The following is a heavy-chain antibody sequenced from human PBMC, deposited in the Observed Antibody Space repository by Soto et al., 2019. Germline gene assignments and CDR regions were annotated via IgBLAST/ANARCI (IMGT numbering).Heavy chain of an antibody. Sequence: SVKVSCKASGFTLTKSAMQWVRQARGQRLEWIGWIVVGSGNTKYAQKFQERVTITRDLSTSTAYMELTNLRFEDTAVYYCARGWWEREGYVMDVWGQGTTVTVSS. V-gene: IGHV1-58*02. CDR1: GFTLTKSA. CDR3: ARGWWEREGYVMDV. D-gene: IGHD1-26*01. CDR2: IVVGSGNT. J-gene: IGHJ6*02.